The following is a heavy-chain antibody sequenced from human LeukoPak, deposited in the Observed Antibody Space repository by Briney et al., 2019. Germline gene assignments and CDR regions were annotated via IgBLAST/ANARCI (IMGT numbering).Heavy chain of an antibody. J-gene: IGHJ4*02. CDR1: GIAFRSYG. D-gene: IGHD3-9*01. Sequence: GGSLRLSCAASGIAFRSYGMHWVRQAPGKGLEWVTFIWYDASNKYYAESVKGRFTISRDNSRNTVFLQMNSLRAEDTAIYYCATDISTHYFGSWGQGTLVTVSS. V-gene: IGHV3-30*02. CDR2: IWYDASNK. CDR3: ATDISTHYFGS.